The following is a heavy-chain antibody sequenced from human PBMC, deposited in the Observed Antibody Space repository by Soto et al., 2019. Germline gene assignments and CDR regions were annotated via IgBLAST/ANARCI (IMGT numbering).Heavy chain of an antibody. CDR2: ISCDGSNK. Sequence: PGGSLRLSCAASGFTFSSYGMHWVRQAPGKGLEWVAVISCDGSNKYYADSVKGRFTISRDNSKNTLYLQMNSLRAEDTAVYYCAKDARPTIAAAGYFDYWGQGTLVTVSS. J-gene: IGHJ4*02. CDR3: AKDARPTIAAAGYFDY. CDR1: GFTFSSYG. V-gene: IGHV3-30*18. D-gene: IGHD6-13*01.